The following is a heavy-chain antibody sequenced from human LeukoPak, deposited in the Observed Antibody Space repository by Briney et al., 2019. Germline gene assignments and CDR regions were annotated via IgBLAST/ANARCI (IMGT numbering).Heavy chain of an antibody. CDR3: ARPHYYDSSGLAFDI. V-gene: IGHV4-59*08. D-gene: IGHD3-22*01. CDR2: IYYSGST. Sequence: ASETLSLTCTVSGGSISSYYWSWIRQPPGKGLEWIGYIYYSGSTNYNPSLKSRVTISVDTSKNQFSLKLSSVTAADTAVYYCARPHYYDSSGLAFDIWGQGTMVTVSS. J-gene: IGHJ3*02. CDR1: GGSISSYY.